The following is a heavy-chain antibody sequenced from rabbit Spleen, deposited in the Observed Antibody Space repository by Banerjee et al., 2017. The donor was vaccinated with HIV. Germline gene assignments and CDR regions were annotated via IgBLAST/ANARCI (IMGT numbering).Heavy chain of an antibody. V-gene: IGHV1S45*01. CDR3: ARNYVNAFDP. CDR2: IDTNDGDT. Sequence: LEESGGGLVKPGGTLTLTCTVSGFSFSSSWICWVRQAPGKGLEWIACIDTNDGDTDYANWPKGRFTISKTSSTTVTLQMTSLTAADTATYFCARNYVNAFDPWGQGTLVTV. J-gene: IGHJ2*01. CDR1: GFSFSSSW. D-gene: IGHD1-1*01.